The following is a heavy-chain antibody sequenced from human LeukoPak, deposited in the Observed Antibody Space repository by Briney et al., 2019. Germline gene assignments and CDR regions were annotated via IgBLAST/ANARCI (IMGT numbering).Heavy chain of an antibody. CDR3: AKTGQLEYFDY. D-gene: IGHD6-13*01. V-gene: IGHV3-30*18. Sequence: QSGWSLRLSCAASGFTLSSYGMHWVRQAPGKGLEWVAVISYDGSNKYYADSVKGRFTISRDNSKNTLYLQMNSLRAEDTAVYYCAKTGQLEYFDYWGQGTLVTVSS. J-gene: IGHJ4*02. CDR1: GFTLSSYG. CDR2: ISYDGSNK.